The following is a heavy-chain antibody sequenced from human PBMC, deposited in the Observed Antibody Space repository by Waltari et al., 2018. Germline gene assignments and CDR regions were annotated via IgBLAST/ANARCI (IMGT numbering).Heavy chain of an antibody. D-gene: IGHD6-19*01. CDR3: ARQSKAVAGTKLVY. CDR1: GFTFSSYG. V-gene: IGHV3-21*01. Sequence: VQLVESGGGVVQPGGSLRLSCAASGFTFSSYGMHWVRQAPGKGLEWVSSIRCSSSYIYYADSVKGRFTISRDNAKNSLYLQMNSLRAEDTAVYYCARQSKAVAGTKLVYWGQGTLVTVSS. J-gene: IGHJ4*02. CDR2: IRCSSSYI.